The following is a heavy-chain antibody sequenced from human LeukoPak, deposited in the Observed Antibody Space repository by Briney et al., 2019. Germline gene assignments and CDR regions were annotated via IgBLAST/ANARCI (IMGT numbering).Heavy chain of an antibody. CDR1: GYSFTSYW. V-gene: IGHV5-51*01. Sequence: GESLKISCKGSGYSFTSYWIGWVRQMPRKGLEWMGIIYPGDSDTRYSPSFQGQVTISADKSISTAYLQWSSLKASNTAMYYCARPTTIGYYYDSSVGLAFDIWGQRTMVTVSS. D-gene: IGHD3-22*01. J-gene: IGHJ3*02. CDR3: ARPTTIGYYYDSSVGLAFDI. CDR2: IYPGDSDT.